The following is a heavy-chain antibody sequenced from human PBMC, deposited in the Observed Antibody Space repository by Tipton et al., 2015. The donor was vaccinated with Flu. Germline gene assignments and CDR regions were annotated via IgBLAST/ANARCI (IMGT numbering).Heavy chain of an antibody. D-gene: IGHD4-23*01. V-gene: IGHV4-61*02. J-gene: IGHJ3*02. CDR3: ARDLGGSTVVTHDASDI. Sequence: TLSLTCTVSGGSISSGSFYWSWIRQPAGKGLEWIGRIYISGSTNYNPSLKSRVTISVDTSKNQFSLKLSSVTAADTAVYYCARDLGGSTVVTHDASDIWGQGTMVTVSS. CDR2: IYISGST. CDR1: GGSISSGSFY.